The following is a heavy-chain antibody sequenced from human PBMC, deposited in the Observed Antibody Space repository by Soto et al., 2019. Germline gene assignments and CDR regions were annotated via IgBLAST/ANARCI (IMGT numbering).Heavy chain of an antibody. D-gene: IGHD3-3*01. CDR2: IYWDDDK. CDR1: GFSLSTSGVG. CDR3: AHSHPPVEEPYDFWSGYRWASFDY. V-gene: IGHV2-5*02. J-gene: IGHJ4*02. Sequence: SGPTLVKPTQTLTLTCTFSGFSLSTSGVGVGWIRQPPGKALEWLALIYWDDDKRYSPSLKSRLTITKDTSKNQVVLTMTNMDPVDTATYYCAHSHPPVEEPYDFWSGYRWASFDYWGQGTLVTVSS.